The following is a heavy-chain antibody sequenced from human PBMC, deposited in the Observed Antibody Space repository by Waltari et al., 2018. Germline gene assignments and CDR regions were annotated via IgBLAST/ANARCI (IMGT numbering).Heavy chain of an antibody. Sequence: QLAESGGGLVRPGGSLRLSCAASGFNFNIYSLIWVRQAPGKGTGVVAATSSGSSYIYYADAVKGRFTVSRDNSQNSVFVEMTGLRGDDTAMYYCARPQADTGTYKIAFQIWGQGTMVTVST. J-gene: IGHJ3*02. CDR1: GFNFNIYS. CDR3: ARPQADTGTYKIAFQI. D-gene: IGHD1-26*01. CDR2: TSSGSSYI. V-gene: IGHV3-21*02.